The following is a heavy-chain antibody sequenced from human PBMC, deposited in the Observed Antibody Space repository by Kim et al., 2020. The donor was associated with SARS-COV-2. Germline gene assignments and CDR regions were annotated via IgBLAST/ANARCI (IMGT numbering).Heavy chain of an antibody. Sequence: GGSLRLSCAASGFTFSSYGMHWVRQAPGKGLEWVALIWYDGSNQHYADSVKGRFTISRDNSKNTLYLQMYSLRAEDTAVYYCARVTGGGGTTKPLDYWGQGTLVTVSS. CDR3: ARVTGGGGTTKPLDY. CDR2: IWYDGSNQ. V-gene: IGHV3-33*01. D-gene: IGHD1-26*01. J-gene: IGHJ4*02. CDR1: GFTFSSYG.